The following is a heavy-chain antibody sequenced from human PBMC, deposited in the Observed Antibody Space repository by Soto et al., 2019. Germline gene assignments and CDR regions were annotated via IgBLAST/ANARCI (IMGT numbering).Heavy chain of an antibody. J-gene: IGHJ5*02. D-gene: IGHD3-10*02. CDR3: ARGKMGHSMYPFDP. CDR2: IYYSGST. V-gene: IGHV4-31*03. Sequence: QVQLQESGPGLVKPSQTLSLTCTVSGGSISSGGYYWSWIRQHPGKGLEWIGYIYYSGSTYYNPSLKSRVTISVDTSKNQFSLKRSSVTAADTAVYYCARGKMGHSMYPFDPWGQGTLVTVSS. CDR1: GGSISSGGYY.